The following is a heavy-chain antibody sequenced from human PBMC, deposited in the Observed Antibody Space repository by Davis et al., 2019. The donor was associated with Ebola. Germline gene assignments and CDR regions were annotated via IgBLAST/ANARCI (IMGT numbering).Heavy chain of an antibody. CDR3: ARDHYDSSGYGFDI. D-gene: IGHD3-22*01. V-gene: IGHV3-74*01. Sequence: GESLKISCAASGFTFSSYWMHWVRQAPGKGLVWVSRINSDGSSTSYADSVKGRLTISRDNAKNTLYLQMNSLRAEDTAVYYCARDHYDSSGYGFDIWGQGTMVTVSS. J-gene: IGHJ3*02. CDR1: GFTFSSYW. CDR2: INSDGSST.